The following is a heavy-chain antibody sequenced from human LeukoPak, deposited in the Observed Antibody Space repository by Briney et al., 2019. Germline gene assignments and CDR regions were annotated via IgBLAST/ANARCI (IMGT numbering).Heavy chain of an antibody. CDR2: IYYSGST. D-gene: IGHD2-15*01. CDR1: GGSISSYY. CDR3: ARAIGYCSGGSCYHYFDY. V-gene: IGHV4-59*01. J-gene: IGHJ4*02. Sequence: SETLSLTCTVSGGSISSYYWSWIRQPPGKGLEWIGYIYYSGSTNYNPSLKSRVTISVDTPKNQFSLKLSSVTAADTAVYYCARAIGYCSGGSCYHYFDYWGQGTLVTVSS.